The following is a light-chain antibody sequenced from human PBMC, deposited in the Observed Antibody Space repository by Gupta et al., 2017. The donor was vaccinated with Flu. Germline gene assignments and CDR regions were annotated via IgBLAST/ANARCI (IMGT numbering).Light chain of an antibody. V-gene: IGKV4-1*01. J-gene: IGKJ2*01. CDR2: WAS. Sequence: LGERATINCKSSQSVLYSSNNKNFLAWYQQKPGQPPKLLIYWASTRESGVPDRFSGSGSGTDFTLTISSLQAEDVAVYYCQQYYSTPPYTFGQGTKLEIK. CDR1: QSVLYSSNNKNF. CDR3: QQYYSTPPYT.